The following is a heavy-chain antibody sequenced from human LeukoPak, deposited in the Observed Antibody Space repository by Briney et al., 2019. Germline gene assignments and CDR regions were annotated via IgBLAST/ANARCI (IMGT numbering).Heavy chain of an antibody. CDR3: ARDRMDVQLWFPRSFGY. CDR2: ISAYNGNT. CDR1: GYTFISYG. D-gene: IGHD5-18*01. J-gene: IGHJ4*02. Sequence: ASVKVSCKASGYTFISYGISWVRQAPGQGLEWMGWISAYNGNTNYAQKLQGRVTMTTDTSTSTAYMELRSLRSDDTAVYYCARDRMDVQLWFPRSFGYWGQGTLVTVSS. V-gene: IGHV1-18*01.